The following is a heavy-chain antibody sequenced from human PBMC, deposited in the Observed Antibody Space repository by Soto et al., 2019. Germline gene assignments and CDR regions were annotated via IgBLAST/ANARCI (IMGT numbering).Heavy chain of an antibody. CDR2: ISWNSGSI. CDR1: GFTFDDYA. V-gene: IGHV3-9*01. CDR3: AKDRYGWAARGAFDI. D-gene: IGHD1-20*01. J-gene: IGHJ3*02. Sequence: HPGGSLRLSCAASGFTFDDYAMHWVRQAPGKGLEWVSGISWNSGSIGYADSVKGRFTISRDNAKNSLYLQMNSLRAEDTALYYCAKDRYGWAARGAFDIWGQGTMVTVSS.